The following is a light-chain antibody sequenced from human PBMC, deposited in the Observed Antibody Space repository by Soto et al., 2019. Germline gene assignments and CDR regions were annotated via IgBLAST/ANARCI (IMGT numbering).Light chain of an antibody. Sequence: DIQITQSPASFSPSVLARFTITCRASQVISSWLAWYQQKPGKAPNLLIYKASILESGVPSRFSGSGSGTEFTLTISSLQPDDFATYYCQQYNSYSWTFGQGTKVDI. CDR2: KAS. CDR3: QQYNSYSWT. CDR1: QVISSW. V-gene: IGKV1-5*03. J-gene: IGKJ1*01.